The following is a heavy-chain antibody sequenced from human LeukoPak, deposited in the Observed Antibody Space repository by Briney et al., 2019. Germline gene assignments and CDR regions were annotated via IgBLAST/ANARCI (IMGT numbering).Heavy chain of an antibody. D-gene: IGHD3-10*01. J-gene: IGHJ4*02. CDR1: GGSISSYY. Sequence: SETLSLTCTVSGGSISSYYWSWIRQPPGKGLEWIGSIYHSGSTYYNPSLKSRVTISVDTSKNQFSLKLSSVTAADTAVYYCASSITMVRGVYDYWGQGTLVTVS. V-gene: IGHV4-59*08. CDR3: ASSITMVRGVYDY. CDR2: IYHSGST.